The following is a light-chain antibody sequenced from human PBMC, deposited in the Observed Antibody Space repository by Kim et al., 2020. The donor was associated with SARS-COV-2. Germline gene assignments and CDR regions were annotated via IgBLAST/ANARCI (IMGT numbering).Light chain of an antibody. CDR1: STDVGNYDH. J-gene: IGLJ3*02. Sequence: QSALTQPCSVSGSPGQSVTMYCIGTSTDVGNYDHVSWYQQSPGKALKLMIYDVTKRPSGVPDRFSGSKSGNTASLTISGLQADDEADYYCSSYAGRRHWVFGGGTKLTVL. V-gene: IGLV2-11*01. CDR2: DVT. CDR3: SSYAGRRHWV.